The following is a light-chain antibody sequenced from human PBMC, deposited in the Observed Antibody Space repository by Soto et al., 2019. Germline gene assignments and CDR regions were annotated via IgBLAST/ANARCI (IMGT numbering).Light chain of an antibody. CDR2: GVS. J-gene: IGLJ1*01. V-gene: IGLV2-23*02. CDR1: SSDVGSYNL. Sequence: QSALTQPASVSGSPGQSITISCTGTSSDVGSYNLVSWYQQHPGKAPKFMIYGVSERPSGVPDRFSGSKSGNTGNTASLTISGLQAEDEADYYCCSYAGSYTHVFGSGTKVTVL. CDR3: CSYAGSYTHV.